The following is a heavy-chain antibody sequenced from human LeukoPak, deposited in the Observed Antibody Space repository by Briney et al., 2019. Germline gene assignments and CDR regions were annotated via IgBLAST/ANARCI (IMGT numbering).Heavy chain of an antibody. CDR1: GGSVTTYY. D-gene: IGHD6-6*01. Sequence: PSETLSLTCSVSGGSVTTYYWSWIRQPPGKGLEWIGEINHSGSTNYNPSLKSRVTISVDTSKNQFSLKLSSVTAADTAVYYCAREGPSIAARLFDYWGQGTLVTVSS. CDR3: AREGPSIAARLFDY. J-gene: IGHJ4*02. V-gene: IGHV4-34*01. CDR2: INHSGST.